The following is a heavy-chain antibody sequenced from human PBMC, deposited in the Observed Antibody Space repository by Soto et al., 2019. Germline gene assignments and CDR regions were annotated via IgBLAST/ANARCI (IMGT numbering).Heavy chain of an antibody. CDR3: ARDPVTAAIGVLSYGMDV. CDR1: GFTFSSYA. Sequence: GGSLRLSCAASGFTFSSYAMHWVRQAPGKGLEWVAVISYDGSNKYYADSVKGRFTISRDNSKNTLYLQMNSLRAEDTAVYYCARDPVTAAIGVLSYGMDVWGQGTTVTVSS. J-gene: IGHJ6*02. CDR2: ISYDGSNK. D-gene: IGHD2-2*01. V-gene: IGHV3-30-3*01.